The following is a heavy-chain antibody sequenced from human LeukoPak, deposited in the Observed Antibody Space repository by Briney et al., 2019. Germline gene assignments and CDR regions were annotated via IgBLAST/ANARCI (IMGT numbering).Heavy chain of an antibody. V-gene: IGHV3-48*03. J-gene: IGHJ6*03. Sequence: GGSLRLSCAASGFTFSSYEMNWVRQAPGKGLEWVSYISSSGSTIYYADSVKGRFTISRDNAKNSLYLQMNSLRAEDTAVYYCARTTPYGYYYMDVWGKGTTVTVSS. CDR3: ARTTPYGYYYMDV. D-gene: IGHD1-1*01. CDR1: GFTFSSYE. CDR2: ISSSGSTI.